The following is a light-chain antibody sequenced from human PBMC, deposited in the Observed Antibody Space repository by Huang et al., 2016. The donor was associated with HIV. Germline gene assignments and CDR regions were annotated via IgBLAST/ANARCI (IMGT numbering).Light chain of an antibody. J-gene: IGKJ2*01. CDR2: TAS. CDR1: PSVGDY. Sequence: DIQITQSPSSLSASIGDRVTITCRASPSVGDYLNWYQQKSGKPPKVLIYTASSLESVVPSRFSGSGFGTEFTLTISKLQPEDFATYSCQQSYRPRYSFGQGTKREIK. CDR3: QQSYRPRYS. V-gene: IGKV1-39*01.